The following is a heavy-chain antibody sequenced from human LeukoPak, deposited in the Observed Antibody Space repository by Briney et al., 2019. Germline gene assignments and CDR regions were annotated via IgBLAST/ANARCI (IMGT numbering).Heavy chain of an antibody. V-gene: IGHV3-30*04. CDR1: GLTFSSYA. CDR3: ARDLRRVFDY. Sequence: PGGSLRLSCAASGLTFSSYAMHWVRQAPGKGLEWVAVISYDGSNKYYADSVKGRFTISRDNSKNTLYLQMNSLRAEDTAVYYCARDLRRVFDYWGQGTLVTVSS. J-gene: IGHJ4*02. CDR2: ISYDGSNK. D-gene: IGHD4-17*01.